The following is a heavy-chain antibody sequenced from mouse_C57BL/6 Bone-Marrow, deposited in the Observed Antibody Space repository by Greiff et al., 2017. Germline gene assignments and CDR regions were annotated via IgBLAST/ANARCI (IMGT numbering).Heavy chain of an antibody. J-gene: IGHJ4*01. V-gene: IGHV8-8*01. CDR3: ARIPYDYDERVGYAMDY. D-gene: IGHD2-4*01. CDR2: IWWDDDK. Sequence: QVTLKVSGPGILQPSQTLSLTCSFSGFSLSTFGMGVGWIRQPSGKGLEWLAHIWWDDDKYYTPALKSRLTISKDTSKNQVFLKIANVDTADTATYYCARIPYDYDERVGYAMDYWGQGTSVTVSS. CDR1: GFSLSTFGMG.